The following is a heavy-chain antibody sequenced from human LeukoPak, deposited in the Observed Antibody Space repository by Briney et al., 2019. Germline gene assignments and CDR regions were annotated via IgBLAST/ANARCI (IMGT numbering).Heavy chain of an antibody. CDR2: INHSGST. D-gene: IGHD3-10*01. V-gene: IGHV4-34*01. Sequence: PSETLSLTCAVYGGSFSGYYWSWLRQPPGKGLEWIGEINHSGSTNYNPSLKSRVTISVDTSKNQFSLKLSSVTAADTAVYYCARGDGSGREYYFDYWGQGTLVTVSS. CDR1: GGSFSGYY. CDR3: ARGDGSGREYYFDY. J-gene: IGHJ4*02.